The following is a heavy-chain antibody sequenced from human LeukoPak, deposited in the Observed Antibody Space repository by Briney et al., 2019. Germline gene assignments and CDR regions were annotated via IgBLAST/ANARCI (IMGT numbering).Heavy chain of an antibody. D-gene: IGHD5-18*01. CDR1: GYTFTSYD. V-gene: IGHV1-8*01. J-gene: IGHJ4*02. Sequence: ASVKVSCKASGYTFTSYDINWVRQATGQGLEWMGWMNPNSGNTGYAQKFQGRVTMTRNTSISTAYMELSSLRSEDTAVYYCATYSDVDTAMADYWGQGTLVTVSS. CDR2: MNPNSGNT. CDR3: ATYSDVDTAMADY.